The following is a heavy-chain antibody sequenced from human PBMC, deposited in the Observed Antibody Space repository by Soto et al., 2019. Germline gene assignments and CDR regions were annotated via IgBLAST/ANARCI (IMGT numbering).Heavy chain of an antibody. Sequence: PGGSLRLSCAASGFTFSNAWMSWVRQAPGKGLEWVGRIKSKTDGGTTDYAAPVKGRFTISRDDSKNTLYLQMNSLKTEDTAVYYCTTRGTMVRGVIYPYYYGKDVWGQGTTVTVSS. CDR1: GFTFSNAW. CDR2: IKSKTDGGTT. J-gene: IGHJ6*02. D-gene: IGHD3-10*01. V-gene: IGHV3-15*01. CDR3: TTRGTMVRGVIYPYYYGKDV.